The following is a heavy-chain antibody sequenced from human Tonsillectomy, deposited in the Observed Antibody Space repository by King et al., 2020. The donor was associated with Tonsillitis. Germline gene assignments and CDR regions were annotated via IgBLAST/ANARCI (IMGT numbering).Heavy chain of an antibody. CDR3: AKGPPGWGDILTGDWYFDL. V-gene: IGHV3-23*03. J-gene: IGHJ2*01. Sequence: VQLVESGGGLVQPGGSLRLSCAASGFTFSSYAMSWVRQAPGKGLEWVSVIYSGGSSTYYADSVKGRFTISRDNSKNTLYLQMNSLRAEDTAVYYCAKGPPGWGDILTGDWYFDLWGRGTLVTVSS. D-gene: IGHD3-9*01. CDR1: GFTFSSYA. CDR2: IYSGGSST.